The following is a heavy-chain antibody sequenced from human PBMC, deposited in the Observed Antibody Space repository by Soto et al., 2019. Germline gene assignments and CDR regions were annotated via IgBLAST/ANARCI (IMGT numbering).Heavy chain of an antibody. CDR1: GIVFSDY. J-gene: IGHJ5*02. V-gene: IGHV3-11*01. CDR3: ARLPFPWGWFDP. D-gene: IGHD3-16*01. CDR2: ISGSGRTI. Sequence: QVQLVESGGGLVKPGGSLRLSCAASGIVFSDYMSWVRQAPGKGLEWLSYISGSGRTIYSADSVKGRFTISRDNATNSLYLQMNNGRTGDTAVYYCARLPFPWGWFDPWGQGTLVTVSS.